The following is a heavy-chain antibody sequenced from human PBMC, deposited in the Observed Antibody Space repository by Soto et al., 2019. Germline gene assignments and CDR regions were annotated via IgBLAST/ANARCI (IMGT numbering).Heavy chain of an antibody. CDR1: NFSISSGYY. CDR2: IYRSGTA. D-gene: IGHD1-26*01. V-gene: IGHV4-38-2*01. J-gene: IGHJ4*02. CDR3: ARTRSGSYYSVFNY. Sequence: SETLSLTLDVSNFSISSGYYWGWIRQSPGKGLEWIASIYRSGTASYNPSLKSRVTISVDPSKNQFSLMLTAVTAADTAVYYCARTRSGSYYSVFNYWGRGSLVTVSS.